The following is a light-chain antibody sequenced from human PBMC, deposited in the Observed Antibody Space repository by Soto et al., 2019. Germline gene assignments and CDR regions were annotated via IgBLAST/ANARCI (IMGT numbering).Light chain of an antibody. CDR1: NGDVGGNKY. CDR3: ASSTSDSLYV. Sequence: QSALTQPASVSGGPGQSSRVSCAGGNGDVGGNKYVSWYQQYPGKVPKLLINKVTNRPSGVSYRFSGSKSGNTASLTISALLAEDEADYFCASSTSDSLYVFGTGTKSPS. V-gene: IGLV2-14*01. J-gene: IGLJ1*01. CDR2: KVT.